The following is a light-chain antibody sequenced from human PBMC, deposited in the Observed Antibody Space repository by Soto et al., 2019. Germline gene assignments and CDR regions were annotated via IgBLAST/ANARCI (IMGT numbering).Light chain of an antibody. CDR1: SSDVGGYNY. J-gene: IGLJ2*01. CDR3: SSYTLSSTLVV. Sequence: QSALTQPASVSGSPGQSITISCTGTSSDVGGYNYVSWYQQHPGKAPKLMIYAVSNRPSGVSNRFSGYKSGNTASLTISGLQAEDESDYYCSSYTLSSTLVVFRGGTKLTVL. V-gene: IGLV2-14*01. CDR2: AVS.